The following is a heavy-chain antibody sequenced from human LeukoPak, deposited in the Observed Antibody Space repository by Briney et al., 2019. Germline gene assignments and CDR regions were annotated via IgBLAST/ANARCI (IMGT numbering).Heavy chain of an antibody. CDR1: GFTVSSNY. D-gene: IGHD5-12*01. V-gene: IGHV3-53*01. CDR3: ARGSGYGSPSDY. CDR2: IYSGGGT. J-gene: IGHJ4*02. Sequence: GGSLRLSCAASGFTVSSNYMSWVRQAPGKGLEWVSVIYSGGGTYYADSVKGRFTISRDSSKNTLYLQMNSLRAEDTAVYYCARGSGYGSPSDYWGQGTLVTVSS.